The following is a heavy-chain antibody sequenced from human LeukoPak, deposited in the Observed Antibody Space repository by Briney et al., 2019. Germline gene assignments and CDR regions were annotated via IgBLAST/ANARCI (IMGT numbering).Heavy chain of an antibody. J-gene: IGHJ4*02. Sequence: GDSLKISCQAFGYSFTTYWIGWVRQMPGKGLECMGIIYPGDSDVGYSPSFQGQVTISADKSISTAYLQWSSLKASDTAMYYCARIPSFDFWSGSLFYYFDYWGQGTLVTVSS. CDR2: IYPGDSDV. D-gene: IGHD3-3*01. CDR1: GYSFTTYW. V-gene: IGHV5-51*01. CDR3: ARIPSFDFWSGSLFYYFDY.